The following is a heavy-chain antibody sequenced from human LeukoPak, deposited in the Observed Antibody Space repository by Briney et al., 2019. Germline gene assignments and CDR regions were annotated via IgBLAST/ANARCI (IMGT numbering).Heavy chain of an antibody. J-gene: IGHJ4*02. CDR2: IYPGDPDT. Sequence: GESLKISCKGSGYSFNNYWIGWVRQMPGKGLEWMGTIYPGDPDTRYSPSFQGQVTISVDKSISTAYLQWSSLKASDTATYYCARQAVMASMTVNDYWGQGTLVTVSS. V-gene: IGHV5-51*01. CDR3: ARQAVMASMTVNDY. CDR1: GYSFNNYW. D-gene: IGHD5-12*01.